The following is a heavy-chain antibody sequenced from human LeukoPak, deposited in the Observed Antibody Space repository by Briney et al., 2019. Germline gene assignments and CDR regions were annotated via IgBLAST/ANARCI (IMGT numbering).Heavy chain of an antibody. CDR3: AREVRYNWNDDWFDP. CDR2: ISAYNGNT. J-gene: IGHJ5*02. Sequence: ASVKVSCKASGYTFTSYGISWVRQAPGQGVEWMGWISAYNGNTNYAQKLQGRVTMTTDTSTSTAYMELRSLRSDDTAVYYCAREVRYNWNDDWFDPWGQGTLVTVSS. V-gene: IGHV1-18*01. D-gene: IGHD1-1*01. CDR1: GYTFTSYG.